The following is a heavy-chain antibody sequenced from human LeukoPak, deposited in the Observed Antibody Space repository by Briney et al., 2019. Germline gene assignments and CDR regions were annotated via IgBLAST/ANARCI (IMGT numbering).Heavy chain of an antibody. CDR2: IKQDGSEK. V-gene: IGHV3-7*01. CDR3: ARVDIAARPRDYYFDY. D-gene: IGHD6-6*01. CDR1: GFTFSSYG. J-gene: IGHJ4*02. Sequence: GGSLRLSCAASGFTFSSYGMHWVRQAPGKGLEWVANIKQDGSEKYYVDSVKGRFTISRDNAKNSLYLQMNSLRAEDTAVYYCARVDIAARPRDYYFDYWGQGTLVTVSS.